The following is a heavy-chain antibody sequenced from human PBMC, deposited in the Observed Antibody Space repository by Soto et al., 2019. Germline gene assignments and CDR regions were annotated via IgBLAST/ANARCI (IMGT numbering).Heavy chain of an antibody. CDR3: ARDLVRFLGWFQPKYFDY. CDR1: GYTFTSYG. J-gene: IGHJ4*02. Sequence: ASVKVSCKASGYTFTSYGISWVRQAPGQGLEWMGWISAYNGNTNYAQKPQGRVTMTTDTYTSRAYMELRSLRYDDTAVYYCARDLVRFLGWFQPKYFDYWGQGTLVTVSS. D-gene: IGHD3-3*01. CDR2: ISAYNGNT. V-gene: IGHV1-18*01.